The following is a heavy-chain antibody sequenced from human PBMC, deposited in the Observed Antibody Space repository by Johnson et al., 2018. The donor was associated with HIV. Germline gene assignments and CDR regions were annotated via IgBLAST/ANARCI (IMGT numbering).Heavy chain of an antibody. V-gene: IGHV3-66*01. CDR1: GFIFDDYA. Sequence: VQLVESGGGVVRPGGSLRLSCAASGFIFDDYAMSWVRQAPGKGLEWVSVIYSGGSTYYADSVKGRFTISRDNSKNTLYLQMNSLRAEDTAVYYCARDGQLGAFDIWGQGTMVTVSS. CDR2: IYSGGST. J-gene: IGHJ3*02. CDR3: ARDGQLGAFDI. D-gene: IGHD1-1*01.